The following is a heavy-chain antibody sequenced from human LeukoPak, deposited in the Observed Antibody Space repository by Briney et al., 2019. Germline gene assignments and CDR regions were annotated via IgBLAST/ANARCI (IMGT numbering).Heavy chain of an antibody. J-gene: IGHJ4*02. CDR3: ARDLHCGGDCYPLTY. V-gene: IGHV3-48*01. Sequence: GGSLRLSCAASGFTFSGFGMNWVRQAPGRGLECLSYISSTSRIIYYADSVKGRFTISRDNAKNSLYLQMNSLRAEDTAVYYCARDLHCGGDCYPLTYWGQGTLVTVSS. CDR2: ISSTSRII. D-gene: IGHD2-21*01. CDR1: GFTFSGFG.